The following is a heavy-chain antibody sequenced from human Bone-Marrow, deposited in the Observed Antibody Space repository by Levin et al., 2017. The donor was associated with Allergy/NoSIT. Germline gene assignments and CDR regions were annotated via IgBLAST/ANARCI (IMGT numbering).Heavy chain of an antibody. CDR1: GGSFSGYY. CDR2: INHSGST. V-gene: IGHV4-34*01. D-gene: IGHD6-6*01. Sequence: SQTLSLTCAVYGGSFSGYYWSWLRQPPGKGLEWIGEINHSGSTNYNPSLKSRVTISVDTSKNQFSLKLSSVTAADTAVYYCARNEYSSSSLDYWGQGTLVTVSS. CDR3: ARNEYSSSSLDY. J-gene: IGHJ4*02.